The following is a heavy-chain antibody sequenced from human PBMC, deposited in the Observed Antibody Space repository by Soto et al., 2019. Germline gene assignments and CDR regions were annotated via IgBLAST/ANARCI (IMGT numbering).Heavy chain of an antibody. D-gene: IGHD3-22*01. CDR3: ARAFHDDSGHYPYYFDW. J-gene: IGHJ4*02. V-gene: IGHV2-26*01. CDR2: IFSNDEE. Sequence: QVTLKESGPVLVKSTETLTLTCTVSGFSLSTARMGVSWIRQPQGKALEWLAYIFSNDEESYSTSLKSRLTISKDTSKSQVVLTLSNMNPVDTGTYYCARAFHDDSGHYPYYFDWWGQGTLVTVS. CDR1: GFSLSTARMG.